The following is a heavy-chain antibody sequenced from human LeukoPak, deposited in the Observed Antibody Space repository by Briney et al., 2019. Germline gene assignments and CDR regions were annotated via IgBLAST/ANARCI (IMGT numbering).Heavy chain of an antibody. V-gene: IGHV4-38-2*02. D-gene: IGHD3-22*01. CDR3: ARESDSINGGEFDY. J-gene: IGHJ4*02. CDR2: VVHSGTT. Sequence: KSSETLSLTCTVSGYSISSGYYWGWIRQPPGKGLEWIGSVVHSGTTYYNPSLKSRVTISVDTSKNQFSLKLSSVTAADTAVYYCARESDSINGGEFDYWGQGTLVTVSS. CDR1: GYSISSGYY.